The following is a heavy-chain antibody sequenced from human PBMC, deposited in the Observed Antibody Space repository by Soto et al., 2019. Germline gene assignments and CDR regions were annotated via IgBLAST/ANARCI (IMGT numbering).Heavy chain of an antibody. CDR3: ARRYCSSTSCYMGFDT. CDR1: GFSLSTYGMR. J-gene: IGHJ5*02. V-gene: IGHV2-70*04. CDR2: IDWDDGK. Sequence: SGPTLVNPTETLTLTCTFSGFSLSTYGMRVSWIRQSPGKALEWLARIDWDDGKFYSTSLKTRLSISKDTSKNQVVLTMTNMDPVETATYYCARRYCSSTSCYMGFDTWGQGTRVTVSS. D-gene: IGHD2-2*02.